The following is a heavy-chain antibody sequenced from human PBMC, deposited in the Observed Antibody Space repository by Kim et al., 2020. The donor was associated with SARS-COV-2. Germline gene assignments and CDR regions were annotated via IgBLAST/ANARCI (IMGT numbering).Heavy chain of an antibody. J-gene: IGHJ4*02. CDR1: GGTFSSYA. V-gene: IGHV1-69*13. D-gene: IGHD2-15*01. Sequence: SVKVSCKASGGTFSSYAISWVRQAPGQGLEWMGGIIPIFGTANYAQKFQGRVTITADESTSTAYMELSSLRSEDTAVYYCARGNCSGGSCYSLLPHSFDYWGQGTLVNVSS. CDR2: IIPIFGTA. CDR3: ARGNCSGGSCYSLLPHSFDY.